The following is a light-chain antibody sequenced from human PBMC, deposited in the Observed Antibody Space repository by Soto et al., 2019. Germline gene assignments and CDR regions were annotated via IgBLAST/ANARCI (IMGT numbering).Light chain of an antibody. CDR1: SSNLGNNY. Sequence: QSVLTQPPSVSAAPGQKVTISCSGSSSNLGNNYVSWYQQLPGTAPKLLIYDNNKRPSGIPDRFSGSKSGTSATLGITGLPTGDEADYYCGTWDTSLTTYVFATGTKVTVL. V-gene: IGLV1-51*01. CDR3: GTWDTSLTTYV. CDR2: DNN. J-gene: IGLJ1*01.